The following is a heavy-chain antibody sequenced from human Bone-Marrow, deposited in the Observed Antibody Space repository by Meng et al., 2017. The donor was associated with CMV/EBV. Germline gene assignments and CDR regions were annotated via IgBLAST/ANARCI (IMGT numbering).Heavy chain of an antibody. CDR2: IRNKANNYAT. V-gene: IGHV3-72*01. CDR3: ARDSGNYSWDY. D-gene: IGHD1-26*01. J-gene: IGHJ4*02. CDR1: GFTFSDHR. Sequence: CAAAGFTFSDHRMDWVRQAPGKGLEWVARIRNKANNYATLYAASVTGRFTISRDDSTNSLYLQMNSLKTEDTAVYYCARDSGNYSWDYWGQGTLVTVSS.